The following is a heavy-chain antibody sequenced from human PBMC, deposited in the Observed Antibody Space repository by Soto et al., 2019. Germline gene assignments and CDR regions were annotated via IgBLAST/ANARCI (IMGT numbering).Heavy chain of an antibody. D-gene: IGHD3-10*01. Sequence: SLRLSCVASGFTLSNYAMHWVRQAPGKGLEWVAIVSYDGDNEYYADSVRGRFFISRDNSRNTLYLQTSSLRHEDTAVYYCARAPYYYGSGSYYGMDVWGQGT. J-gene: IGHJ6*02. CDR2: VSYDGDNE. CDR1: GFTLSNYA. CDR3: ARAPYYYGSGSYYGMDV. V-gene: IGHV3-30*03.